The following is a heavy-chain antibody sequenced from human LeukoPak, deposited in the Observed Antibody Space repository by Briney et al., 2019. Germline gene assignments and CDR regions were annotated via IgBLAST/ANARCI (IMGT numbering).Heavy chain of an antibody. V-gene: IGHV1-2*02. J-gene: IGHJ5*02. CDR2: INPNSGGT. D-gene: IGHD3-10*01. CDR3: ARANMVRGVGLFFDRNWFDP. Sequence: ASVKVSCKASGYTFTGYYMHWVRQAPGQGLEWMGWINPNSGGTNYAQKFQGRVTMTRDTSISTAYMELSGLRSDDAAVYYCARANMVRGVGLFFDRNWFDPWGQGTLVTVSS. CDR1: GYTFTGYY.